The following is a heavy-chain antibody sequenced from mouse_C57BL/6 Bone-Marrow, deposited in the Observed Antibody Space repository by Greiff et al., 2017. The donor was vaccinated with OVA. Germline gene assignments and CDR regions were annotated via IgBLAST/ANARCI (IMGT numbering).Heavy chain of an antibody. J-gene: IGHJ4*01. CDR2: FYPGSGSI. V-gene: IGHV1-62-2*01. CDR3: ASSIYYTYYYAMDY. Sequence: VMLVESGAELVNPGASVKLSCKASGYTFTEYTIHWVKQRSGQGLEWIGWFYPGSGSIKYNEKFKDKATLTADKSSSTVYMELSRLTSEDSAVYVCASSIYYTYYYAMDYWGQGTSVTVSS. CDR1: GYTFTEYT. D-gene: IGHD2-1*01.